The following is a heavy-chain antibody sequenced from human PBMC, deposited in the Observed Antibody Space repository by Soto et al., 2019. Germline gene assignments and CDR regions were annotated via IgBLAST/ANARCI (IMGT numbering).Heavy chain of an antibody. Sequence: XSVKVSCKASGYSFTSLDINLVRQTAGQGLEWMGWMQPSTGRTGYAQKFQGRVTMTRDTSINTAYMELTTLTSDDTAFYYCARGVSAGVDDWAQGTLVTVSS. D-gene: IGHD1-26*01. J-gene: IGHJ4*02. CDR3: ARGVSAGVDD. CDR1: GYSFTSLD. CDR2: MQPSTGRT. V-gene: IGHV1-8*01.